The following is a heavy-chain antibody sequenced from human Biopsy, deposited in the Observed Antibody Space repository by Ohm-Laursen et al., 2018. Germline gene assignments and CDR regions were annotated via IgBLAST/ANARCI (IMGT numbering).Heavy chain of an antibody. CDR3: ARTPRDSFWSGSYKRGLWFDP. Sequence: SETLSLTWGVSGGSIISYYWTWIRQPPGKGLEWIGHVYHGGITNYNPSLKSRVTIPKDTSKNQFSLQVNSVTAADTAVYYCARTPRDSFWSGSYKRGLWFDPWGQGTLVIVSS. CDR2: VYHGGIT. D-gene: IGHD3-3*01. CDR1: GGSIISYY. V-gene: IGHV4-59*01. J-gene: IGHJ5*02.